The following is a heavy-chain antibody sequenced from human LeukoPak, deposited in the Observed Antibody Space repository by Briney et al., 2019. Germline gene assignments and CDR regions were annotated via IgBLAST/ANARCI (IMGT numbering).Heavy chain of an antibody. Sequence: ASVKVSCKAAGYTFTSCFTWVRQAPGQGLEWVGWINTYSGNTNYAQKYQGRVTMTTDTSTSTAYMELRSLRSDDTAVYYCARSNLYYDSSGFDYWGQGTLVTVSS. CDR1: GYTFTSC. D-gene: IGHD3-22*01. J-gene: IGHJ4*02. CDR3: ARSNLYYDSSGFDY. CDR2: INTYSGNT. V-gene: IGHV1-18*01.